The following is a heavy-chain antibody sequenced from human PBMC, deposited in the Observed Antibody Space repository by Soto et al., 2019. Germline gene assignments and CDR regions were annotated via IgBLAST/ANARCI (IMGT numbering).Heavy chain of an antibody. V-gene: IGHV3-23*01. Sequence: PGGSLRLSCAASGFTFRNNVLSWVRQAPGKGLDWVSGITGSGRDTYYAHSVKGRFTISRDNSKNMVFLQIHSLRAEDTAVYYCARESEDLTSNFDYWGQGTLVTVSS. CDR3: ARESEDLTSNFDY. J-gene: IGHJ4*02. CDR2: ITGSGRDT. CDR1: GFTFRNNV.